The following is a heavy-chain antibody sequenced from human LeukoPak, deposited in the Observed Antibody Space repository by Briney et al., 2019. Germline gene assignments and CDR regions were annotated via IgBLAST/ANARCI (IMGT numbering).Heavy chain of an antibody. D-gene: IGHD1-7*01. CDR2: ISSSSYI. CDR3: ARGTTTRSYFDY. J-gene: IGHJ4*02. CDR1: GFTFSSYS. Sequence: GGSLRLSCAASGFTFSSYSMNWARQAPGKGLEWVSSISSSSYIYYADSVKGRFTISRDNAKNSLYLQMNSLRAEDSAVYYCARGTTTRSYFDYWGQGTLVTVSS. V-gene: IGHV3-21*01.